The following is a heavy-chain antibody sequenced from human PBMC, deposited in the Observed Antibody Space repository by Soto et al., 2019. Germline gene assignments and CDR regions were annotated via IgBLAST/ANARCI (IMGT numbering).Heavy chain of an antibody. Sequence: EVQLVESGGDLVQPGGSLRLSCAASGFTFSSYSMNWVRQAPGKGPEWMSYIGPSHNDICYAASVKGRFTISRDNAKDSMYLQMNSLRVEDTALYYCVRDQNWAFDYWAPGTLVTVSS. D-gene: IGHD7-27*01. CDR3: VRDQNWAFDY. J-gene: IGHJ4*02. V-gene: IGHV3-48*01. CDR1: GFTFSSYS. CDR2: IGPSHNDI.